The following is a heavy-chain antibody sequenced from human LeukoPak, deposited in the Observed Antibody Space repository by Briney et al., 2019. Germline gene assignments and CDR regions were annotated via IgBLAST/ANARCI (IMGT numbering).Heavy chain of an antibody. J-gene: IGHJ6*03. V-gene: IGHV3-48*03. D-gene: IGHD3-10*01. CDR2: ISSSGSTI. CDR3: ARNWYYYGSGDMDV. CDR1: GFTFSSYE. Sequence: GGSLRLSCAASGFTFSSYEMNWVRQAPGKGLEWVSYISSSGSTIYYADSVKGRFTISRDNAKNSLYLQMNSLRAEDTAVYYCARNWYYYGSGDMDVWGKGTTVTISS.